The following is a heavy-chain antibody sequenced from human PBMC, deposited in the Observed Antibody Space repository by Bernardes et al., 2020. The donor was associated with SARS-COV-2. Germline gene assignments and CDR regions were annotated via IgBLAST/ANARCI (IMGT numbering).Heavy chain of an antibody. CDR3: ARAGKGFWSAYYYYGMDV. D-gene: IGHD3-3*01. J-gene: IGHJ6*02. Sequence: SETLSLTCTVSGGSISSYYWSWIRQPPGKGLEWIGYIYYSGSTNYNPSLKSRVTISVDTSKNQFSLKLSSVTAADTAVYYCARAGKGFWSAYYYYGMDVWGQGTTVTVSS. CDR2: IYYSGST. V-gene: IGHV4-59*01. CDR1: GGSISSYY.